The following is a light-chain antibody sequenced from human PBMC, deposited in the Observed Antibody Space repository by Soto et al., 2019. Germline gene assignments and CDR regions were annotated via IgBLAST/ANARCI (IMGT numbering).Light chain of an antibody. CDR1: SSNIGSNT. V-gene: IGLV1-44*01. J-gene: IGLJ3*02. CDR2: SNN. CDR3: AAWDDSLNGVV. Sequence: QAVVPQPPSASGTPGQRVTISCSGSSSNIGSNTVNWYQQLPGTAPKLLIYSNNQRPSGVPDRSSGSKSGTSASLAISGLQSEDEADYYCAAWDDSLNGVVFGGGTKLTVL.